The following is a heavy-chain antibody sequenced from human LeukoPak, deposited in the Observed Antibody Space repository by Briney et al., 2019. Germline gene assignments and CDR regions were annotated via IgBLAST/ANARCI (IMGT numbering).Heavy chain of an antibody. D-gene: IGHD6-13*01. Sequence: GSLRLSCAASGFTFSSYWMHWVRQAPGKGLVWVSRINSDGSSTSYADSVKGRFTISRDNAKNTLYLQMNSLRAEDTAVYYCARGVPTREQLPIPFDYWGQGTLVTVSS. V-gene: IGHV3-74*01. CDR2: INSDGSST. J-gene: IGHJ4*02. CDR1: GFTFSSYW. CDR3: ARGVPTREQLPIPFDY.